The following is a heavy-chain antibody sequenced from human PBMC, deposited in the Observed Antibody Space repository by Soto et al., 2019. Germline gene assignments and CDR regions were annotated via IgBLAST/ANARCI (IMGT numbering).Heavy chain of an antibody. V-gene: IGHV3-23*01. Sequence: EVQLLESGGGLVQPGGSLRLSCAASGFTFSSYVMSWVRQAPGKGLEWVSAISGSGGSTYYADSVKGRFTISRDNSKNTLYLQMNSLRAEDTAVYYCAKGKGIAVAGTYLDYWGQGTLVTVSS. D-gene: IGHD6-19*01. J-gene: IGHJ4*02. CDR2: ISGSGGST. CDR1: GFTFSSYV. CDR3: AKGKGIAVAGTYLDY.